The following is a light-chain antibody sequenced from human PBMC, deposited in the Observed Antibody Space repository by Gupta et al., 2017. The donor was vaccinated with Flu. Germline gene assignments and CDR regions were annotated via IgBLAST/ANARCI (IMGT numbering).Light chain of an antibody. CDR2: DAS. J-gene: IGKJ1*01. CDR3: HHRSSWPRT. Sequence: PATLSLCPGAMATLACWAIQSVSDYLARYQHKPGQAPRLLIYDASHRSAGVPARSSGSGSGTXFTLTIXNLEPEELAVYYSHHRSSWPRTFGXGTKVDIK. V-gene: IGKV3-11*01. CDR1: QSVSDY.